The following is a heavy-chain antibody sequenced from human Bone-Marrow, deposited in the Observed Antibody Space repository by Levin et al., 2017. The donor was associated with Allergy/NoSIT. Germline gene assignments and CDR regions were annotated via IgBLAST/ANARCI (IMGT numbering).Heavy chain of an antibody. D-gene: IGHD2-15*01. CDR1: GGSISSSSYY. CDR2: IYYSGST. J-gene: IGHJ4*02. Sequence: SETLSLTCTVSGGSISSSSYYWGWIRQPPGKGLEWIGSIYYSGSTYYNPSLKSRVTISVDTSKNQFSLKLSSVTAADTAVYYCALYCSGGSCYPYYFDYWGQGTLVTVSS. CDR3: ALYCSGGSCYPYYFDY. V-gene: IGHV4-39*01.